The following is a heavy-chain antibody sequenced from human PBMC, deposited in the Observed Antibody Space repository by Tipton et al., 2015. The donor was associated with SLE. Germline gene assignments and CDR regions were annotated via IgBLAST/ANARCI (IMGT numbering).Heavy chain of an antibody. D-gene: IGHD3-10*01. CDR3: AKDLGGDDFDY. CDR1: GFTFSRHW. CDR2: IKQDGSEK. V-gene: IGHV3-7*01. J-gene: IGHJ4*02. Sequence: SLRLSCAASGFTFSRHWMSWVRQAPGKGLEWVANIKQDGSEKFFVDSVKGRFTISRDNAKNSLYLQMNSLRAEDTAVYYCAKDLGGDDFDYWGQGTLVTVSS.